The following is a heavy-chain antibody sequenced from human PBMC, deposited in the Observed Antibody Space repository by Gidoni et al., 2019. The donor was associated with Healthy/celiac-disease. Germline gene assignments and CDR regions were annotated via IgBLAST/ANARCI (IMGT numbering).Heavy chain of an antibody. Sequence: QVHLVHTGAEVKKRGASVKAYCKASGNTFTGYYMHWVRQAPGHGLEWMGRINPNSGGTNYAQKFQGRVTMTRDTSISTAYMELSRLRSDDTAVYYCARDPVGVIAYYYGSGSYYNVMFKGHFDPWGQGTLVTVSS. J-gene: IGHJ5*02. V-gene: IGHV1-2*06. CDR1: GNTFTGYY. D-gene: IGHD3-10*01. CDR2: INPNSGGT. CDR3: ARDPVGVIAYYYGSGSYYNVMFKGHFDP.